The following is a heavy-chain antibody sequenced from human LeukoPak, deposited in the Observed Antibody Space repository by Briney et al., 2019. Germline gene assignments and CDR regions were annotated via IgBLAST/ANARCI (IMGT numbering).Heavy chain of an antibody. J-gene: IGHJ2*01. CDR2: VNESGGT. V-gene: IGHV4-34*01. D-gene: IGHD4-17*01. CDR1: IDSFSNYH. Sequence: SETLSLTCAVYIDSFSNYHWNWIRQTPAKGMEWIGEVNESGGTNISPSLRSRVILSVDTSKNQFSLKLISVTVADTAIYYCARMTTVTIGPWYFDLWGRGTLVTVSS. CDR3: ARMTTVTIGPWYFDL.